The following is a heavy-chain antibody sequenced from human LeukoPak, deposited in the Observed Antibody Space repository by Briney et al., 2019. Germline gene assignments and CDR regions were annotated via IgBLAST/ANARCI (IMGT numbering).Heavy chain of an antibody. Sequence: SETLSLTCTVSGGSISSSSYYWGWIRQPPGKGLEWIGNIYYSGSTSYNPSLKSRVTISVDTSKNQFSLKLSSVTAADTAVYYCASTSAMVYFDYWGQGTLVTVSS. CDR1: GGSISSSSYY. V-gene: IGHV4-39*07. J-gene: IGHJ4*02. CDR3: ASTSAMVYFDY. D-gene: IGHD5-18*01. CDR2: IYYSGST.